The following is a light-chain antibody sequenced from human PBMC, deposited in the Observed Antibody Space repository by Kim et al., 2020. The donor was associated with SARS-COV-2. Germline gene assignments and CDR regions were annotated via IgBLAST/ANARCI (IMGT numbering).Light chain of an antibody. CDR1: QSVSSN. V-gene: IGKV3-15*01. Sequence: EIVMTQSPATLSVSPGERATLSCRASQSVSSNLAWYHQKPGQAPRLLLYGASSRATGIPARFSGSGSGTEFTLTISSLQSEDFAVYYCHQYNNWPPYSFGQGTKLEI. CDR3: HQYNNWPPYS. CDR2: GAS. J-gene: IGKJ2*03.